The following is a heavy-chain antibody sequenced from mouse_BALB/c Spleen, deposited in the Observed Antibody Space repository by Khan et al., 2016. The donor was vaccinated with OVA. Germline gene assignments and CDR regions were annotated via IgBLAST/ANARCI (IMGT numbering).Heavy chain of an antibody. CDR3: ARELRLGGFAY. V-gene: IGHV2-6-7*01. CDR1: GFSLTGFG. J-gene: IGHJ3*01. CDR2: IWGDGST. D-gene: IGHD1-2*01. Sequence: VQLQESGPGLVAPSQSLSITCTVSGFSLTGFGINWVRQPPGKGLEWLGMIWGDGSTDYNSAHKSRLSISKDNSKSQVFLKMNSLQTDDTARYYCARELRLGGFAYWGQGTLVTVSA.